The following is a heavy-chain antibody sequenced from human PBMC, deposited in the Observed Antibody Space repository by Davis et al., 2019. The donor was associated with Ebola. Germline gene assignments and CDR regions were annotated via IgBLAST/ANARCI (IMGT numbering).Heavy chain of an antibody. J-gene: IGHJ6*03. CDR1: GGSISSYY. D-gene: IGHD3-3*01. CDR3: ATATYDFWSGYVHYYYMDV. V-gene: IGHV4-59*08. Sequence: PSETLSLTCTVSGGSISSYYWSWIRQPPGKGLEWIGYIYYSGSTNYNPSLKSRVTISVDTSKNQFSLKLSSVTAADTAVYYCATATYDFWSGYVHYYYMDVWGKGTTVTVSS. CDR2: IYYSGST.